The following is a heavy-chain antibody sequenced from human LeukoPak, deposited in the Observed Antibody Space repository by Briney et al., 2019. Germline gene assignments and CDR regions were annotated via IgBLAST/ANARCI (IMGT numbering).Heavy chain of an antibody. CDR3: TRPAGPTVTKVDY. J-gene: IGHJ4*02. D-gene: IGHD4-17*01. CDR1: GFTFGDYA. V-gene: IGHV3-49*03. Sequence: GGSLRPSCTASGFTFGDYAMSWFRQAPGKGLEWVGFIRSKAYGGTTEYAASVKGRFTISTDDSKSIAYLQMNSLKTEDTAVYYCTRPAGPTVTKVDYWGQGTLVTVSS. CDR2: IRSKAYGGTT.